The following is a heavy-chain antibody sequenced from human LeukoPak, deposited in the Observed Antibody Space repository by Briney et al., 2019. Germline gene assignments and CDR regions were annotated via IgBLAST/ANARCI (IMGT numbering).Heavy chain of an antibody. D-gene: IGHD3-10*01. Sequence: PGRSLRLSCAASGFTFDNYAMHWVRHAPGKGLEWVSVITWDGGSIGYADSVKGRFTISRDNAKNSLYLQMNSLRAEDTALYYCAKGPMVRGVPYYFDYWGQGTLVTVSS. CDR2: ITWDGGSI. J-gene: IGHJ4*02. CDR1: GFTFDNYA. CDR3: AKGPMVRGVPYYFDY. V-gene: IGHV3-9*01.